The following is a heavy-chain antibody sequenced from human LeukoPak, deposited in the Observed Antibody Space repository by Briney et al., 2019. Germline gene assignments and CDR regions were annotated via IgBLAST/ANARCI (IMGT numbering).Heavy chain of an antibody. CDR2: IYSSGST. V-gene: IGHV4-59*08. CDR1: GGSISNYF. D-gene: IGHD7-27*01. Sequence: SQTLSLTCSVSGGSISNYFWTWIRQPPAKGLEWIGYIYSSGSTYYNPSLKSRVTISVDTSKNRFSLKLSTVTAADTAVYYCARRPTGDPKFDYWGQGTLVTVSS. CDR3: ARRPTGDPKFDY. J-gene: IGHJ4*02.